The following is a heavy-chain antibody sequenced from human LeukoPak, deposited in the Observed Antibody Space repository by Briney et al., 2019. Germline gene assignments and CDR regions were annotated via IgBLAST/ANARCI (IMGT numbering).Heavy chain of an antibody. CDR2: IYYSGST. J-gene: IGHJ4*02. CDR1: GGSISSSSYY. Sequence: SETLSLTCTVSGGSISSSSYYWGWIRQPPGKGLEWIGSIYYSGSTYYNPSLKSRVTISVDTAKNQFSLKLSSVTAAATAVYYCARVSALAAAGRSATLYFDYWGQGTLVTVSS. V-gene: IGHV4-39*07. D-gene: IGHD6-13*01. CDR3: ARVSALAAAGRSATLYFDY.